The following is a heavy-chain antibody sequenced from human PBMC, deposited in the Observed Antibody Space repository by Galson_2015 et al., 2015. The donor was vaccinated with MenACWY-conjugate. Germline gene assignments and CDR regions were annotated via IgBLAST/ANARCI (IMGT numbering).Heavy chain of an antibody. CDR2: ISITSSTI. CDR1: GFTLSSYR. D-gene: IGHD5-18*01. Sequence: SLRLSCAASGFTLSSYRMNWIRQAPGKGLEWVAYISITSSTIYYADSVKGRFTISRDNAKNPLYLQMNSLRAEDTAVYYCARENTYNYAYAIDYWGQGILVTVSS. CDR3: ARENTYNYAYAIDY. V-gene: IGHV3-48*01. J-gene: IGHJ4*02.